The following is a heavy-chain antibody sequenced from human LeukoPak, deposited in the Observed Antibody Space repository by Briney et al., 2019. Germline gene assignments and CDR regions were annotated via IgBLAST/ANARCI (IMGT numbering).Heavy chain of an antibody. J-gene: IGHJ4*02. V-gene: IGHV3-33*01. CDR1: GFTFSSYG. CDR3: AREGSGLSSLTPWDY. Sequence: GGSLRLSCAASGFTFSSYGMHWVRQAPGKGLEWVAVIWYDGSNKYYADSVKGRFTISRDNSKNTLYLQMNSLRAEDTAVYYCAREGSGLSSLTPWDYWGQGTLVTVSS. D-gene: IGHD6-19*01. CDR2: IWYDGSNK.